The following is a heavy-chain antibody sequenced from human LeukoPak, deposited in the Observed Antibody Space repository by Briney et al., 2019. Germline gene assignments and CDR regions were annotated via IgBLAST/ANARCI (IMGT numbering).Heavy chain of an antibody. D-gene: IGHD4-23*01. CDR1: GFTFSDYY. CDR3: ARVYGGNFDY. CDR2: IYSGDST. Sequence: GGSLRLSCAASGFTFSDYYMTWIRQAPGKGLEWVSLIYSGDSTYYADSVKGRFIISRDNSKNTLYLQMNSLRAEDTAVYYCARVYGGNFDYWGQGTLVTVSS. V-gene: IGHV3-53*01. J-gene: IGHJ4*02.